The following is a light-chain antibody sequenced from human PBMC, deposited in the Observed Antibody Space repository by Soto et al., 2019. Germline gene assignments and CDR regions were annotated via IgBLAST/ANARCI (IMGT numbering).Light chain of an antibody. J-gene: IGKJ2*01. CDR2: AAS. V-gene: IGKV3-20*01. CDR1: QSAGSTY. CDR3: QQFDSSLYT. Sequence: EIVLTQSPGTLSLSPGQRATLSCRASQSAGSTYLAWYQQKPGQAPRLLMYAASRIATGIPDRFSGSGSGTDFTLTISRLEPEDFAVYYCQQFDSSLYTFGQGTKLEIK.